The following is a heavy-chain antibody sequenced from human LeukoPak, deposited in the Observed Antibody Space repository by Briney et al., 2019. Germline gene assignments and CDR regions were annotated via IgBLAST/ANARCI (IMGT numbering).Heavy chain of an antibody. CDR3: AKDPLLYSGSHYYYYYMDV. D-gene: IGHD1-26*01. CDR2: ISGSGGST. Sequence: GGSLRLSCAASGFTFSSYAMSWVRQAPGKGLEWVSAISGSGGSTYYADSVKGRFTISRDNSKNTLYLQMNSLRAEDTAVYYCAKDPLLYSGSHYYYYYMDVWGKGTTVTVSS. V-gene: IGHV3-23*01. J-gene: IGHJ6*03. CDR1: GFTFSSYA.